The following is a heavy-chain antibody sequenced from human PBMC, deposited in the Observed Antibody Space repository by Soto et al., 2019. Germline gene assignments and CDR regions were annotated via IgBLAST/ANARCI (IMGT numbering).Heavy chain of an antibody. D-gene: IGHD3-9*01. CDR2: VSNDGSRK. Sequence: QVQLVESGGGVVQPGRSLRLSCAASGFTFSNYVVHWVRQAPGKGLEWVAFVSNDGSRKYYADSVKGRFTISRDNSKNTLYLQMNSLRAEDTAVFYCAKIPAISTAYFNLHWGQGTLGTVTS. V-gene: IGHV3-30*18. J-gene: IGHJ4*02. CDR3: AKIPAISTAYFNLH. CDR1: GFTFSNYV.